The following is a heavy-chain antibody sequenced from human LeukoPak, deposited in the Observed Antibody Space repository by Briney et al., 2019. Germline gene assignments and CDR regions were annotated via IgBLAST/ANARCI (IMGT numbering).Heavy chain of an antibody. D-gene: IGHD3-3*01. CDR3: AKEGDFWSGFECDY. CDR1: GFTFSSCA. CDR2: ISGSAGST. V-gene: IGHV3-23*01. Sequence: GGSLRLSCAASGFTFSSCAMSWVRQAPGKGLEWVSAISGSAGSTYYADSVKGRFTISRDNSKNTLYLQMNSLRAEDTAVYYCAKEGDFWSGFECDYWGQGTLVTVSS. J-gene: IGHJ4*02.